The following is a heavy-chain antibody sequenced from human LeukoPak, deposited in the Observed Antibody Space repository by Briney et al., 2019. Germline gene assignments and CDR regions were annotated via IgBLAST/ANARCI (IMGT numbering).Heavy chain of an antibody. J-gene: IGHJ5*02. D-gene: IGHD1-26*01. CDR1: GGSISGYY. V-gene: IGHV4-59*01. CDR2: IYYSGST. Sequence: SETLSLTCTVSGGSISGYYWSWIRQPPGKGLEWIGYIYYSGSTNYNPSLKSRVTISVDTSKNQFSLKLSSVTAADTAVYYCARVGRYSRTLVSWGQGTLVTVSS. CDR3: ARVGRYSRTLVS.